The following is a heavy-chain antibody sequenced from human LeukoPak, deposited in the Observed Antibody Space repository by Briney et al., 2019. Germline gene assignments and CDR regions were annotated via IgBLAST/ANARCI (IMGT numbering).Heavy chain of an antibody. J-gene: IGHJ6*04. CDR3: AELGITMIGGV. Sequence: GGSLRLSCAASGFTFSSYSMNWVRQAPGKGLEWVSSVTRSSYIYYADSVKGRFTISRDNAKNSLYLQMNSLRAEDTAVYYCAELGITMIGGVWGKGTTVTISS. D-gene: IGHD3-10*02. V-gene: IGHV3-21*01. CDR1: GFTFSSYS. CDR2: VTRSSYI.